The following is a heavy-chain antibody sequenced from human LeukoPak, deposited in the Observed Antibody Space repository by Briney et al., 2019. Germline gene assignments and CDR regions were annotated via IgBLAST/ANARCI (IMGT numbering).Heavy chain of an antibody. CDR1: GGSISSGSYY. Sequence: SETLSLTCTVSGGSISSGSYYWSWIRQPAGKGLEWIGRIYTSGSTNYNPSLRSRVTISVDTSKNQFSLKLSSVTAADTAVYYCASSNYDILTGYYFDYWGQGTLVTVSS. CDR3: ASSNYDILTGYYFDY. CDR2: IYTSGST. V-gene: IGHV4-61*02. D-gene: IGHD3-9*01. J-gene: IGHJ4*02.